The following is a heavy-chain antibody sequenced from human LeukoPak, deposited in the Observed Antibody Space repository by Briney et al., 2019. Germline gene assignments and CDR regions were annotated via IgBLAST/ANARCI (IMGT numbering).Heavy chain of an antibody. CDR3: AFGGVIVKDNYFDY. CDR1: GGSISSRDHY. CDR2: IFYSGST. Sequence: PSETLSLTCSVSGGSISSRDHYWSWIRQHPGKGLEWIGYIFYSGSTHYNPSLKSRVTISVDPSKNQFSLKLSSVTAADTAVYYCAFGGVIVKDNYFDYWGQGTLVTVSS. V-gene: IGHV4-31*03. D-gene: IGHD3-16*02. J-gene: IGHJ4*02.